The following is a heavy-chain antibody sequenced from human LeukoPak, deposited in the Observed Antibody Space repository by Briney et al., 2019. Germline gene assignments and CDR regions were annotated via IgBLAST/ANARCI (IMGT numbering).Heavy chain of an antibody. V-gene: IGHV3-23*01. Sequence: GGSLRLSCAASGFTFSSYAMSWVRQAPGKGLEWVSAISGSGGSTYYADSVKGRFTISRDNSKNTLYLQMNSLRAEDTAVYYCARAPMATIIPNDYWGQGTLVTVSS. CDR3: ARAPMATIIPNDY. CDR2: ISGSGGST. CDR1: GFTFSSYA. D-gene: IGHD5-24*01. J-gene: IGHJ4*02.